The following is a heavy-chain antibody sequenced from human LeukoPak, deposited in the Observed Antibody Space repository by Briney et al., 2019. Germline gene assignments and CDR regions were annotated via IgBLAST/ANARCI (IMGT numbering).Heavy chain of an antibody. Sequence: SVKVSCKASGGTFSSYAISWVRQAPGHGLEWMGGIIPIFGTANYAQKFQGRVTITADESTSTAYMELSSLRSEDTAVYYCAREIAAPGGCWFDPWGQGTLVTVSS. J-gene: IGHJ5*02. D-gene: IGHD6-13*01. CDR2: IIPIFGTA. CDR3: AREIAAPGGCWFDP. CDR1: GGTFSSYA. V-gene: IGHV1-69*13.